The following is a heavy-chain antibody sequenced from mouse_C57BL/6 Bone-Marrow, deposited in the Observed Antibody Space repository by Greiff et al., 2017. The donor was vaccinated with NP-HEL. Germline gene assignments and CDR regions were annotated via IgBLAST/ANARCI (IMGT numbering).Heavy chain of an antibody. Sequence: EVQGVESGAELVKPGASVKLSCTASGFNIKDYYMHWVKQRTEQGLEWIGRIDPEDGETKYAPKFQGKATITADTSSNTAYLQLSSLTSEDTAVYYCARLYYGSRGYWYVDVWGTGTTVTVSS. D-gene: IGHD1-1*01. CDR1: GFNIKDYY. CDR3: ARLYYGSRGYWYVDV. J-gene: IGHJ1*03. CDR2: IDPEDGET. V-gene: IGHV14-2*01.